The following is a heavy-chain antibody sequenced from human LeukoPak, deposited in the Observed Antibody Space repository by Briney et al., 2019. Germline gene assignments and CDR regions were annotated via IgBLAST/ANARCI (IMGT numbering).Heavy chain of an antibody. CDR1: GFTFSSYE. D-gene: IGHD5/OR15-5a*01. CDR2: ISSSGSTI. Sequence: GGSLRHSCAASGFTFSSYEMNWVRQAPGKGREGVSYISSSGSTIYYADSVKGRFTISRDNAKNSLYLQMNSLRAEDTAVYYCASIASEPLAVYYYYMDVWGKGTTVTISS. J-gene: IGHJ6*03. V-gene: IGHV3-48*03. CDR3: ASIASEPLAVYYYYMDV.